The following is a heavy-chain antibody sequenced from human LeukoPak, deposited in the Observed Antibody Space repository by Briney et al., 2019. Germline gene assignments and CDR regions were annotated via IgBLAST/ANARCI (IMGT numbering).Heavy chain of an antibody. CDR2: FDPEDGET. Sequence: ASVKVSCKVSGYTLTDLSMHWVRQAPGKGLEWMGGFDPEDGETIYAQKFKGRVTMTEDTSTDTAYMELSSLRSEDTAVYYCARAPQGYSSSWLYWYFDLWGRGTLVTVSS. V-gene: IGHV1-24*01. J-gene: IGHJ2*01. CDR3: ARAPQGYSSSWLYWYFDL. CDR1: GYTLTDLS. D-gene: IGHD6-13*01.